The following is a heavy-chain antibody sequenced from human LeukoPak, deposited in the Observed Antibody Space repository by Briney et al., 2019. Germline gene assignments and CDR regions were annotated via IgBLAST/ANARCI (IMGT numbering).Heavy chain of an antibody. Sequence: PSETLSLTCTVSGDSISSYYWSWIRQPPGKGLEWIGYIYYSGSTYYNPSLKSRVGISVDTSKTQFFLNVTSVTAADTAVYYCARVGVTSYWDFDLWGRGTQVTVSS. CDR1: GDSISSYY. V-gene: IGHV4-59*01. D-gene: IGHD2-21*02. J-gene: IGHJ2*01. CDR3: ARVGVTSYWDFDL. CDR2: IYYSGST.